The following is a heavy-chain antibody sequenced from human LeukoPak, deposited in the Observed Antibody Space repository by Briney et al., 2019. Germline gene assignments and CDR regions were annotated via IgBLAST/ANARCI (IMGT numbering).Heavy chain of an antibody. D-gene: IGHD2-15*01. CDR3: ARGRTRYCSGGSCYLWFDP. CDR1: GGSFSGYY. V-gene: IGHV4-34*01. J-gene: IGHJ5*02. Sequence: SQTLSLTCAVYGGSFSGYYWSWIRQPPGKGLEWIGEINHSGSTNYNPSLKSRVTISVDTSKNQFSLKLSSVTAADTAVYYCARGRTRYCSGGSCYLWFDPWGQGTLVTVSS. CDR2: INHSGST.